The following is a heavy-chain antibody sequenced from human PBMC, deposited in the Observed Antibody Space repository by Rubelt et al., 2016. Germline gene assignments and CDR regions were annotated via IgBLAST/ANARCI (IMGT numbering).Heavy chain of an antibody. J-gene: IGHJ3*02. V-gene: IGHV4-34*01. CDR1: GGSFSGYY. Sequence: QVQLQQWGAGLLKPSETLSLTCAVYGGSFSGYYWSWIRQPPGKGLEWIGEINHSGSTNYNPSLKSRVTISVDTSKNQFSLKRCCGTAVDTAGYFCARRTVVVIAMRADAFDIWGQGTMVTVSS. D-gene: IGHD2-21*01. CDR2: INHSGST. CDR3: ARRTVVVIAMRADAFDI.